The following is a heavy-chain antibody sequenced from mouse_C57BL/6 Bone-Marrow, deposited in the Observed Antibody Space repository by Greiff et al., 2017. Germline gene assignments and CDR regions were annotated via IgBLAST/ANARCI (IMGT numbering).Heavy chain of an antibody. CDR1: GYTFTSYW. Sequence: QVQLQQPGAELVRPGTSVKLSCKASGYTFTSYWMHWVKQRPGQGLEWIGVIDPSDSFTNYNQKFKGKATLTVDTSSSTAYMQLSSLTSEDSAVYYCARVCYFDYWGPGTTLTVSS. V-gene: IGHV1-59*01. CDR2: IDPSDSFT. CDR3: ARVCYFDY. J-gene: IGHJ2*01.